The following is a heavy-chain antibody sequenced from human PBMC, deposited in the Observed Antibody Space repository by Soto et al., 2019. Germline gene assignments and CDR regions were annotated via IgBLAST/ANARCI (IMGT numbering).Heavy chain of an antibody. CDR3: VRGDNWNDEASDY. CDR1: GFMFSNHG. V-gene: IGHV3-33*01. D-gene: IGHD1-1*01. Sequence: GGSLRLSCAASGFMFSNHGMHWVRQAPGKGLEWVAVIWSDGNNRYCADSVKGRFTISRDNSKNTVYLQMNSLRAEDTAVYYCVRGDNWNDEASDYWGQGTLVTVSS. CDR2: IWSDGNNR. J-gene: IGHJ4*02.